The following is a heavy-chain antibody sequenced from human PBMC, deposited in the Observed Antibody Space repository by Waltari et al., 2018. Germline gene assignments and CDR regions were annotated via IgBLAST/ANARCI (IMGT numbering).Heavy chain of an antibody. D-gene: IGHD3-3*01. CDR3: AKANTIFGVVRTWYYMDV. Sequence: QVQLQQWGAGLLKPSETLSLTCVVYGGPFSGYYWSWIRQAPGKGLEWIGEIHQSGSTNYNPALKSRVTISIDTSKKQFSLKVRSVTAADTAVYYCAKANTIFGVVRTWYYMDVWGKGTTVTVSS. CDR2: IHQSGST. V-gene: IGHV4-34*01. J-gene: IGHJ6*03. CDR1: GGPFSGYY.